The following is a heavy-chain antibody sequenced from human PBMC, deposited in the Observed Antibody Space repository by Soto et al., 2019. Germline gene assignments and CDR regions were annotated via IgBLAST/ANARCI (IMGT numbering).Heavy chain of an antibody. J-gene: IGHJ3*02. Sequence: QVQLQESGPGLVKPSQTLSLTCTVSGGSISSGGYYWSWIRQHPGKGLEWIGYIYYSGSTYYNPSLKSRVTISVDTSKNQFSLKLSSVTAADTAVYYCARDRLGEAPVTHDAFDIWGQGTMVTVSS. CDR2: IYYSGST. V-gene: IGHV4-31*03. CDR3: ARDRLGEAPVTHDAFDI. D-gene: IGHD4-17*01. CDR1: GGSISSGGYY.